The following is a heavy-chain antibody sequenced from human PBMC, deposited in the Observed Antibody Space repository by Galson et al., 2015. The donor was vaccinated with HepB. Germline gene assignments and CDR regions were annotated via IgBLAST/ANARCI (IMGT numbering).Heavy chain of an antibody. CDR2: ISWNSGSI. Sequence: SLRLSCAASGFTFDDYAMHWVRQAPGKGLEWVSGISWNSGSIGYADSVKGRFTISRDNAKNSLYLQMNSLRAEDTAVYYCARDSGSYGYYYYGMDVWGQGTTVTVSS. V-gene: IGHV3-9*01. CDR3: ARDSGSYGYYYYGMDV. D-gene: IGHD1-26*01. CDR1: GFTFDDYA. J-gene: IGHJ6*02.